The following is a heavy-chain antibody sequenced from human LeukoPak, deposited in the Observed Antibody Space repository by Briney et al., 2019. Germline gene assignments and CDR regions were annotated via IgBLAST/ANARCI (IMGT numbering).Heavy chain of an antibody. Sequence: PGGSLRLSCAASGFTFSIYAMSWVRQAPGKGLEWVSYISGSGVSTYYADSVKGHFTISRDNSKNTLYLQMNTLRAEDTAVYYCAKNNDFDSWGQGTLVTVSS. D-gene: IGHD1-1*01. CDR3: AKNNDFDS. CDR2: ISGSGVST. V-gene: IGHV3-23*01. CDR1: GFTFSIYA. J-gene: IGHJ4*02.